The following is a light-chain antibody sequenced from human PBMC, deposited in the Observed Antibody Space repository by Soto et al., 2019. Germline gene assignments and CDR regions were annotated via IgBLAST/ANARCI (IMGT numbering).Light chain of an antibody. CDR2: DAS. CDR3: QQRSNWLGT. Sequence: EIVLPQSPATLSLSPGERATLSCRASQSFSSYLAWYQQKPGQAPRLLIYDASNRATGIPARFSGSGSGTDFTLTISSLEPEDFAVYYCQQRSNWLGTFGQGTKLESK. V-gene: IGKV3-11*01. CDR1: QSFSSY. J-gene: IGKJ2*01.